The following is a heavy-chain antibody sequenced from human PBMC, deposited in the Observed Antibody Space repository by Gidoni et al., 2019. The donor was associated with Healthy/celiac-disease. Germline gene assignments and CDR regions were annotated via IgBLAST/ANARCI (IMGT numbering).Heavy chain of an antibody. CDR3: AKDSGIYQRCYDAFDI. CDR2: ISWNSGTI. D-gene: IGHD2-2*01. V-gene: IGHV3-9*01. Sequence: EVQLVESGGGLIQPGRDLRLSGAAAEFTCEDYAMHWVRHAPGKGLEWVSGISWNSGTIAYAYHGKGRFTISRDNAKNSLYLKMNSLRAEDTDLYYCAKDSGIYQRCYDAFDIWGQGTMVSVSS. CDR1: EFTCEDYA. J-gene: IGHJ3*02.